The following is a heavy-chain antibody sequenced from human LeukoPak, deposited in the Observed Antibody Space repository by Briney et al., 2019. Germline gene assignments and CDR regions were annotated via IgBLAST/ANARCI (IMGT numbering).Heavy chain of an antibody. J-gene: IGHJ5*02. CDR2: ISDDGSNK. V-gene: IGHV3-30*09. CDR3: ARDKSSSCYINWFDP. D-gene: IGHD6-13*01. Sequence: PGGSLRLSCAASGFTFSSYAMDWVRQAPGKGLEWVAVISDDGSNKYYADSVKGRFAISRDNSKNTLYLQMNSLRAEDTAVYYCARDKSSSCYINWFDPWGQGTLVTVSS. CDR1: GFTFSSYA.